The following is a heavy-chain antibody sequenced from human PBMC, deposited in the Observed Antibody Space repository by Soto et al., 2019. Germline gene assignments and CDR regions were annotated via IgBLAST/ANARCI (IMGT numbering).Heavy chain of an antibody. CDR3: AKGSGEVPTNWFDP. Sequence: EVQLLESGGGLVQPGGSLRLSCAASGYTFSKYAMIWVRQAPGQGLAWVAGVSRSGAATYYADSVKGRFTISRDNSKNTLSLQMNSLRAEDKALYYCAKGSGEVPTNWFDPWGQGTLVTVSS. V-gene: IGHV3-23*01. D-gene: IGHD6-19*01. CDR2: VSRSGAAT. J-gene: IGHJ5*02. CDR1: GYTFSKYA.